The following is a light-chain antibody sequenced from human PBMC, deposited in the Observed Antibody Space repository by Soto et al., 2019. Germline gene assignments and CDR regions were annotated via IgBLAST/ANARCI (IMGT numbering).Light chain of an antibody. V-gene: IGKV1-39*01. CDR3: QQSYSTRWT. J-gene: IGKJ1*01. CDR2: AAT. CDR1: RSVSTS. Sequence: DIQMTQSPSFLSASVGDRVTITCRASRSVSTSLNWYQQKPGKAPKVLIYAATNLQRGIPSRFSGGGFGTEFTLTISSXEPEDFATYYCQQSYSTRWTFGQGTKVDIK.